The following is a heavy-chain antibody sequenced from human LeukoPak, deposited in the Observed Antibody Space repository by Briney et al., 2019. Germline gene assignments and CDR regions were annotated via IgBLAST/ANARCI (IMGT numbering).Heavy chain of an antibody. Sequence: ASVKVSCKASGYTFTTYDINWVRQATGQGLEWMGWMNPNSGDTAFAQKFQGRVTMTRDTSITTAYMELSGLRSEDTAVYYCARGHNWFDPWGQGTLVTVSS. CDR1: GYTFTTYD. V-gene: IGHV1-8*01. CDR2: MNPNSGDT. CDR3: ARGHNWFDP. J-gene: IGHJ5*02.